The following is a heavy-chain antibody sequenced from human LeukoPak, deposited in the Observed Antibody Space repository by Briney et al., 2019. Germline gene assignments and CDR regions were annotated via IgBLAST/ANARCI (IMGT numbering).Heavy chain of an antibody. D-gene: IGHD1-7*01. CDR2: IKQDGSER. J-gene: IGHJ5*02. V-gene: IGHV3-7*01. CDR1: GGSVSSGSYY. Sequence: PSETLSLTCTVSGGSVSSGSYYWSWVRQAPGKGLEWVANIKQDGSERYYVDSVKGRFTISRDNAKNSLYLQMNSLRAEDTAVYYCARPPPIYNWNYERRFDPWGQGTLVTVSS. CDR3: ARPPPIYNWNYERRFDP.